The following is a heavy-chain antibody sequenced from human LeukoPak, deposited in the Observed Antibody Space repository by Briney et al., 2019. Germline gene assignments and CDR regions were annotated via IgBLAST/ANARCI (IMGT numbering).Heavy chain of an antibody. V-gene: IGHV4-38-2*02. Sequence: SETLSLTCTVSGYSISSGYYWGWIRQPPGKGLEWIGSIYHSGSTYYNPSLKSRVTISVDTSKNQFSLKLSSVTAADTAVYYCARLGYCSSTSCPRGVGYYYYYMDVWGKGTTVTVSS. CDR3: ARLGYCSSTSCPRGVGYYYYYMDV. CDR1: GYSISSGYY. D-gene: IGHD2-2*01. CDR2: IYHSGST. J-gene: IGHJ6*03.